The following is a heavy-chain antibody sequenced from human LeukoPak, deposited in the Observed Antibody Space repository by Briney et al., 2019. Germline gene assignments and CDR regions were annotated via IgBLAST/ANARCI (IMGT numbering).Heavy chain of an antibody. CDR1: GGSISSYY. J-gene: IGHJ6*03. Sequence: SETLSLTCTVSGGSISSYYWSWIRQPPEKGLEWIATIYYSGSTYYNPSLKSRVTISIDTSKNQFSLNLSSVTAADTAVYYCARDRDSSSPGYMDVWGKGTTVTVSS. D-gene: IGHD6-6*01. V-gene: IGHV4-39*07. CDR3: ARDRDSSSPGYMDV. CDR2: IYYSGST.